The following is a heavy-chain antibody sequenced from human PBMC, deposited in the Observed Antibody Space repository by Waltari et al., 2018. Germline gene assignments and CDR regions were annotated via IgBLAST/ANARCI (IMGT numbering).Heavy chain of an antibody. D-gene: IGHD3-10*01. V-gene: IGHV4-61*05. CDR1: GGSMRRRGXF. CDR3: XRHGXLSWFGESNXXYQALDV. CDR2: LDDSLTT. Sequence: QVQLQEAXPGLVKPSETLSLNCSVXGGSMRRRGXFWAWIXQSPGKGLEWFGSLDDSLTTNYTPSFGXRVTISIDXSKKXVSXELTSXTXAYTVVYXXXRHGXLSWFGESNXXYQALDVXGRGTAVTVXS. J-gene: IGHJ6*02.